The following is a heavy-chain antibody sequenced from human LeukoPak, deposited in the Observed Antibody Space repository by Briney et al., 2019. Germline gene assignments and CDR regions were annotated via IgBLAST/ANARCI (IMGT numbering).Heavy chain of an antibody. CDR3: VRDGDYYDSGGYGNI. CDR2: IFHTGST. Sequence: SETLSLTCSVSGGSIGSGIYSWSWIRQPPGKGLECIGYIFHTGSTSYNPSLKSRVTISVDTSKNQFSLKLSSVTAADTAVYYCVRDGDYYDSGGYGNIWGQGTLVTVSS. J-gene: IGHJ4*02. CDR1: GGSIGSGIYS. D-gene: IGHD3-22*01. V-gene: IGHV4-30-2*01.